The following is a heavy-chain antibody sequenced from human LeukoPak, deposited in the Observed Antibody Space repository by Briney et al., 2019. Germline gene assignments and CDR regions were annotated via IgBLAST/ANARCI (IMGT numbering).Heavy chain of an antibody. J-gene: IGHJ6*03. D-gene: IGHD1-26*01. CDR3: AGKSRSNSYYYYMDV. Sequence: PSETLSLTCAVSGGPISSYYWSWIRQPPGKGLEWIGYIYSGGDTNYNPSLKSRVTISVDTSKNQFSLNLSSVTAADTAVYYCAGKSRSNSYYYYMDVWGKGTTVTVSS. CDR1: GGPISSYY. CDR2: IYSGGDT. V-gene: IGHV4-59*01.